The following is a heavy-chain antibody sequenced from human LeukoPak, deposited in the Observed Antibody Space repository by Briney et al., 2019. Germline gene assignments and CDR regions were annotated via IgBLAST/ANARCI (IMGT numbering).Heavy chain of an antibody. CDR2: ISSTGRTI. J-gene: IGHJ4*02. Sequence: GGSLRLSCAASGFTFSSHEMNWVRQAPGKGLEWIAYISSTGRTIYYADSVKGRFTISRDNGKGSVYLQMNRLGDEDTAVYYCASGLEFWGQGTLVTVSS. CDR3: ASGLEF. CDR1: GFTFSSHE. V-gene: IGHV3-48*03.